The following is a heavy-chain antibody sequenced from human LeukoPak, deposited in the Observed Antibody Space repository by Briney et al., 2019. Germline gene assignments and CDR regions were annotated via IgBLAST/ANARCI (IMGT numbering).Heavy chain of an antibody. CDR3: ARLDAAAGRYLQFFY. D-gene: IGHD5-24*01. V-gene: IGHV4-59*08. J-gene: IGHJ4*02. CDR1: GGSISNYY. CDR2: IHDSGST. Sequence: SETLSLTCTVSGGSISNYYWSWIRQSPEKGLEWIGYIHDSGSTNYNPSLKSRVTISVDTSKNQFSLKLSSVTAADTAVYYCARLDAAAGRYLQFFYWGQGTLVTVSS.